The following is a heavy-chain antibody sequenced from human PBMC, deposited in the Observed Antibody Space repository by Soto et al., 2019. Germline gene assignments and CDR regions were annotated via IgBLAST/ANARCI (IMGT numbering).Heavy chain of an antibody. CDR1: GQSFSGHS. CDR3: AREEGSYNMGTFPFYYLDV. J-gene: IGHJ6*03. CDR2: INESGST. V-gene: IGHV4-34*01. D-gene: IGHD3-10*01. Sequence: QVQLQQWGAGLVKPSETLSLSCAVYGQSFSGHSWAWIRQPPGKGLEWIGEINESGSTYYNPSLKSRVTISTDTSKNQFSLKLSSVSAADTAAYFCAREEGSYNMGTFPFYYLDVWGNGTTVTVSS.